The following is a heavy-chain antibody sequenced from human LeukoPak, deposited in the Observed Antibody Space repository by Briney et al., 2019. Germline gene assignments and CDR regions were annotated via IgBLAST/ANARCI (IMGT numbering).Heavy chain of an antibody. Sequence: GGSMRLSCAASGFTFSSYGMHWVRQAPGKGLEWVAVISYDGSNKYYADSVKGRFTISRDNSKNTPYPQMNSLRAEDTAVYYCAKDGTAMALDYWGQGTLVTVSS. CDR1: GFTFSSYG. CDR2: ISYDGSNK. V-gene: IGHV3-30*18. J-gene: IGHJ4*02. CDR3: AKDGTAMALDY. D-gene: IGHD5-18*01.